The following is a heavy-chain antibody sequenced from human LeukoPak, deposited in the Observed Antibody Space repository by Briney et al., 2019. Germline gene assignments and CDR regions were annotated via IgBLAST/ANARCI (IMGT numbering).Heavy chain of an antibody. CDR2: INSDGSST. J-gene: IGHJ5*02. V-gene: IGHV3-74*01. D-gene: IGHD6-13*01. CDR3: ARVKLASQTAWFDP. Sequence: GGSLRLSCAASGFTFSSYWMHWVRQAPGKGLVWVSRINSDGSSTTYADSVKGRFTISRDNAKNTLYLQMNSLRAEDTAGYYCARVKLASQTAWFDPWGQGTLVTVSS. CDR1: GFTFSSYW.